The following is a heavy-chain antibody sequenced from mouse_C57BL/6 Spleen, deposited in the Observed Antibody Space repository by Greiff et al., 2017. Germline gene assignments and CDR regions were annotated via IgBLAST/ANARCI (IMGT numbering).Heavy chain of an antibody. CDR2: ISYDGSN. V-gene: IGHV3-6*01. CDR1: GYSITSGYY. Sequence: ESGPGLVKPSQSLSLTCSVTGYSITSGYYWNWNRQFPGNKLEWMGYISYDGSNNYNPSLKNRISITRDTSKNQFFLKLNSVTTEDTATXYCARGEGNYWYFDVWGTGTTVTVSS. CDR3: ARGEGNYWYFDV. D-gene: IGHD2-1*01. J-gene: IGHJ1*03.